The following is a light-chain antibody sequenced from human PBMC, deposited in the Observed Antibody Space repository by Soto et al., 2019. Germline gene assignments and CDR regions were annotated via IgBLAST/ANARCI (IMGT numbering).Light chain of an antibody. CDR2: WAS. Sequence: DIVMTKSPDSLAVSLGARATINCKAVQMVLYRSNNKNYLAGYQHKPGQPPKLLIYWASTRESGVPDRFSGSGSGTDFTLTISSLQAEDVAVYYCQQRSNWPPITFGQGTRLEI. CDR3: QQRSNWPPIT. CDR1: QMVLYRSNNKNY. V-gene: IGKV4-1*01. J-gene: IGKJ5*01.